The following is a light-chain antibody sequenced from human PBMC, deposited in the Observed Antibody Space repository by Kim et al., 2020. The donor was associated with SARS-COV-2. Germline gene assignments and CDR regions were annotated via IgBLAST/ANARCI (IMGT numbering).Light chain of an antibody. CDR2: QDN. Sequence: SYELTQPPSVSVSPGQTASITCSGDKLGDKFACWFQQKPGQSPVLVIYQDNKRPSGIPERVSGSNSGNTATLTISGTQAMDEADYYCQAWDSNTGVFGTG. CDR1: KLGDKF. V-gene: IGLV3-1*01. CDR3: QAWDSNTGV. J-gene: IGLJ1*01.